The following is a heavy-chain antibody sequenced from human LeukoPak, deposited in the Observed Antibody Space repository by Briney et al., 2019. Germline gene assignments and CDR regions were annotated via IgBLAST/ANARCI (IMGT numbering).Heavy chain of an antibody. V-gene: IGHV3-21*01. CDR1: GFTFSSYS. J-gene: IGHJ4*02. D-gene: IGHD3-10*01. Sequence: PGGSLRLSCAASGFTFSSYSMNWVRQAPGKGLEWVSSISSSSSYIYYTDSVKGRFTISRDNAKNTLYLQMNSLRAEDTAVYYCARDGSGRTLGYWGQGTLVTVSS. CDR3: ARDGSGRTLGY. CDR2: ISSSSSYI.